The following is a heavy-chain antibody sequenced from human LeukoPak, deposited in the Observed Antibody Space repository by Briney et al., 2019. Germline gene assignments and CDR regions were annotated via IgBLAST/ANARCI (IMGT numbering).Heavy chain of an antibody. Sequence: GGSLRLSCAASGFTFSDHAMHWVRQAPGKGLEWVSAVGIAADTFYPGSVKGRFTISREDAKNSLYLQMNSLRVEDTAVYYCVRQKKSHGNFDYWGQGTLVTVSS. CDR3: VRQKKSHGNFDY. CDR2: VGIAADT. CDR1: GFTFSDHA. J-gene: IGHJ4*02. D-gene: IGHD1-26*01. V-gene: IGHV3-13*01.